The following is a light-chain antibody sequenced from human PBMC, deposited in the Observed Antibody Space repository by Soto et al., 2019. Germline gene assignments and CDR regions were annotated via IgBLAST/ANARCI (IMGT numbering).Light chain of an antibody. J-gene: IGKJ3*01. Sequence: DIQMTQSPSTLSASVGDTVTITCRASQTISRWLAWYQQKPGKAPRLLIYGASNRAPGIPARFSGSGSGTDFTLTISSLEPEDFAVYHCLQRSIGFTFGPGTKVDIK. CDR1: QTISRW. V-gene: IGKV1-5*01. CDR2: GAS. CDR3: LQRSIGFT.